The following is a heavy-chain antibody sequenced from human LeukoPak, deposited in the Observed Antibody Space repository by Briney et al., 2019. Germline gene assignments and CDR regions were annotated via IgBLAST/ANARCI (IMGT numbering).Heavy chain of an antibody. CDR3: FKDAPLPFDF. CDR1: GFTFRDFA. CDR2: ISGDAHST. Sequence: GGSLRLSCAASGFTFRDFAMSWVRQAPGKGLEWVSAISGDAHSTYYADSLKGRFTISRDNSKNTLYLQMNSLRAADTATYFPFKDAPLPFDFWGQGALVIVSS. J-gene: IGHJ4*02. V-gene: IGHV3-23*01. D-gene: IGHD2-15*01.